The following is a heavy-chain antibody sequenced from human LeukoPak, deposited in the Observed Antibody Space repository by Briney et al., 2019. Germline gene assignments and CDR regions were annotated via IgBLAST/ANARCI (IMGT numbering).Heavy chain of an antibody. CDR3: ARGPSGYHNT. CDR1: EFSVGSNY. J-gene: IGHJ4*02. D-gene: IGHD5-12*01. CDR2: IYSGGST. V-gene: IGHV3-66*01. Sequence: GGSLRLSCAASEFSVGSNYMTWVRQAPGKGLEWVSLIYSGGSTYYADSVKGRFTISRDNSKNTLYLQMNSLRAEDTAVYYGARGPSGYHNTGGQGTLVTVSS.